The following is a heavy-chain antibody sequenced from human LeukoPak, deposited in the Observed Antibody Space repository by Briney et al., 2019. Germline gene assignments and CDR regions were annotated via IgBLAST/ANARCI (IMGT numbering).Heavy chain of an antibody. D-gene: IGHD3-22*01. CDR3: ASTSTKYYYESSGYSSLFDN. J-gene: IGHJ4*02. V-gene: IGHV4-39*07. CDR1: AGSISSDSYY. CDR2: IYYSGNT. Sequence: SETLSLTCTVSAGSISSDSYYWAWIRQPPGKGLEWIGTIYYSGNTYYNPSLKSRLTISVDTSKNQFSLKLRSVTAADTALYYCASTSTKYYYESSGYSSLFDNWGQGTLVTVSS.